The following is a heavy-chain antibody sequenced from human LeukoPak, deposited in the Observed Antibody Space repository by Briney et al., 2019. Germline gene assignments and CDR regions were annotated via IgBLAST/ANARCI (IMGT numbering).Heavy chain of an antibody. D-gene: IGHD3-10*01. CDR3: AKGWRVRGVYYYYMDV. J-gene: IGHJ6*03. Sequence: GGSLRLSCAASGFTFSSYGMGWVRQAPGKGLEWVSAVSGSGGSTYYADSVKGRFTISRDNSKNTLYLQMNSLRAEDTAVYYCAKGWRVRGVYYYYMDVWGKGTTVTISS. CDR2: VSGSGGST. CDR1: GFTFSSYG. V-gene: IGHV3-23*01.